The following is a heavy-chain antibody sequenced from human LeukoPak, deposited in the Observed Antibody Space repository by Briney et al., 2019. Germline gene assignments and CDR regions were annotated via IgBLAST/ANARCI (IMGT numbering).Heavy chain of an antibody. CDR1: GYSISSGYY. V-gene: IGHV4-38-2*01. CDR2: IYHSGST. Sequence: PSETLSLTCAVSGYSISSGYYWGWIRQPPGKGLEWIGSIYHSGSTYYNLSLKSRVTISVDTSKNQFSLKLSSVTAADTAVYYCAVVIIGGDYFDYWGQGTLVTVSS. D-gene: IGHD3-3*01. J-gene: IGHJ4*02. CDR3: AVVIIGGDYFDY.